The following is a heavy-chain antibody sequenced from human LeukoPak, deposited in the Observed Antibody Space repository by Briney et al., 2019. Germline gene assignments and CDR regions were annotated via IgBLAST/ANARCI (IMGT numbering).Heavy chain of an antibody. D-gene: IGHD7-27*01. CDR1: GFTFSSYS. Sequence: PGGSLRLSCAASGFTFSSYSMNWIRQAPGKGLEWVSSISSSSSYIYYADSVKGRFTISRDNAKNSLYLQKNSLRAEDTAVYYCAKDRGLTGDLRGFDYWGQGTLVTVSS. J-gene: IGHJ4*02. V-gene: IGHV3-21*01. CDR3: AKDRGLTGDLRGFDY. CDR2: ISSSSSYI.